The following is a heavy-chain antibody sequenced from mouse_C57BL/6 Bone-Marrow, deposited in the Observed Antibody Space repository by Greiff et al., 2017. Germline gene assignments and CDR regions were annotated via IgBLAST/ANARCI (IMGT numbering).Heavy chain of an antibody. CDR2: IHPNSGST. J-gene: IGHJ2*01. D-gene: IGHD2-4*01. CDR3: ARSREYDSDY. CDR1: GYTFTSYW. V-gene: IGHV1-64*01. Sequence: QVQLQQPGAELVKPGASVTLSCKASGYTFTSYWMHWVKQRPGQGLEWIGMIHPNSGSTNYNEKFKSMAILTVDKSSSTAYMQLSSLTSEDSAVYYCARSREYDSDYCGQGTALTVSS.